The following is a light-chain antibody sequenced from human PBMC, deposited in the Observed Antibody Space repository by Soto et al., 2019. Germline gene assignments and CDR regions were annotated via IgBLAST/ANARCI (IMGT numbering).Light chain of an antibody. Sequence: QSVLTQPASVSGSPGQSITISCTGTSSDVGGYGYVSWYQQHPGKAPKLLIFEVINRPSGVSHRFSGSKSGNTASLTISGLQAEDEVDYYWNSYTSASTWVFGGGTKLTVL. J-gene: IGLJ3*02. CDR2: EVI. CDR3: NSYTSASTWV. V-gene: IGLV2-14*01. CDR1: SSDVGGYGY.